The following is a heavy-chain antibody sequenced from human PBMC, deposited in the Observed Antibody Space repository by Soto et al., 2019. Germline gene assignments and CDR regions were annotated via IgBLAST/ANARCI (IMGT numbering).Heavy chain of an antibody. Sequence: ASVKVSCKASGYPFTNYYVHWVRQAPGQGLEWMGWISAYNGNTNYAQKLQGRVTMTTDTSTSTAYMELRSLRSDDTAVYYCARWGRTWLSSFLPTWGQGTLVTVSS. V-gene: IGHV1-18*04. CDR1: GYPFTNYY. CDR3: ARWGRTWLSSFLPT. J-gene: IGHJ5*02. CDR2: ISAYNGNT. D-gene: IGHD3-22*01.